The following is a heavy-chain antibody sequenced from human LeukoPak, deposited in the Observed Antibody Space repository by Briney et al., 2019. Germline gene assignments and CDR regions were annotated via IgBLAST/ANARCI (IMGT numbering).Heavy chain of an antibody. V-gene: IGHV1-69*01. CDR2: IIPMFKTP. J-gene: IGHJ4*02. CDR3: ARDGGGSVDY. Sequence: SVKVSCKASGVTFSSYAMSWARQAPGQGLEWMGGIIPMFKTPKYVQKFQDRLTVTADESTGTAYMELNSLRSDDTAVYYCARDGGGSVDYWGQGALVTVSS. D-gene: IGHD3-16*01. CDR1: GVTFSSYA.